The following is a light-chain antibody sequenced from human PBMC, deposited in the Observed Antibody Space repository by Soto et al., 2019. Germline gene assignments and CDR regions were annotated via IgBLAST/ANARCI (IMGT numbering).Light chain of an antibody. J-gene: IGKJ1*01. V-gene: IGKV3-11*01. CDR3: QQRSNWPWT. CDR2: DAS. Sequence: EIVLTQSPATLSLSPGERATLSCRASQSVVTYLAWYQQKPGQAPRLLIYDASNRATGIPARFSGSGSGTDFTLTISSLEPEDFAVYYCQQRSNWPWTFGQGTKVEIK. CDR1: QSVVTY.